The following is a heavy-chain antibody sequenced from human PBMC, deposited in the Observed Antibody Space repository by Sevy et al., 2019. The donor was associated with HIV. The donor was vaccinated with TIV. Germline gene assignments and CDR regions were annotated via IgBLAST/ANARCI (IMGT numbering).Heavy chain of an antibody. CDR3: ARSPRVYSGYDFDP. CDR2: IDWDDDN. CDR1: GFSLSTSGMC. D-gene: IGHD5-12*01. J-gene: IGHJ5*02. V-gene: IGHV2-70*01. Sequence: SGPTLVKPTQTLTLTCTFSGFSLSTSGMCVSWIRQPPGKALEWFALIDWDDDNYYSTALKTRLTIAKEASKTQVVLTKTNMDPVDTATYDCARSPRVYSGYDFDPWGQGTLVTVSS.